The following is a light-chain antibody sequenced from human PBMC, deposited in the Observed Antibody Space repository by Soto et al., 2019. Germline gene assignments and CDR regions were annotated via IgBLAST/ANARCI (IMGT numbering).Light chain of an antibody. Sequence: DIVLTQSPDSLAVSLGERATINCKSSTSVLYSANNRNYLAWYQKRLGQPPKLLFYWASTRESGVPDRFIGSGSGRVFSLTISMQQAEDVAVYFCQQYYSAALTFGGGNKVEIK. CDR1: TSVLYSANNRNY. V-gene: IGKV4-1*01. CDR2: WAS. CDR3: QQYYSAALT. J-gene: IGKJ4*01.